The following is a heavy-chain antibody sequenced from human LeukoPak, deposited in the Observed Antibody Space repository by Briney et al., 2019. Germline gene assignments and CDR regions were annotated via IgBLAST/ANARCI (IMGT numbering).Heavy chain of an antibody. CDR3: ARVARFDSIDY. J-gene: IGHJ4*02. D-gene: IGHD3-9*01. CDR1: GFTFSDHY. CDR2: TKNKANNYNT. Sequence: GGSMRLSCAASGFTFSDHYMVWVRQAPGKGLEWVGRTKNKANNYNTEYAASVKGRFTISRDDSKNSLYLQMNSLKTEDTAVYYWARVARFDSIDYWGQGTLVTVSS. V-gene: IGHV3-72*01.